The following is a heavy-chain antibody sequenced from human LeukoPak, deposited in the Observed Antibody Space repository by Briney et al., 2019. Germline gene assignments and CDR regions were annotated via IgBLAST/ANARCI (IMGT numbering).Heavy chain of an antibody. V-gene: IGHV4-59*01. CDR3: ARGGAFDYYYYYMDV. J-gene: IGHJ6*03. CDR2: IYYSGST. CDR1: GGSISSYY. D-gene: IGHD3-10*01. Sequence: KPSETLSLTCTVSGGSISSYYWSWIRQPPGKGLEWIGYIYYSGSTNYNPPLKGRVTISVDTSKNQFSLKLSSVTAADTAVYYCARGGAFDYYYYYMDVWGKGTTVTVSS.